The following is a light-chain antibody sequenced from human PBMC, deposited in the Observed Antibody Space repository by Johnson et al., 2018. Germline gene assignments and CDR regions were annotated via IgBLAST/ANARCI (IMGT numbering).Light chain of an antibody. CDR3: GTRDSSLSAGHL. Sequence: QSVLTQPPSVSAAPGQKVTISCSGSSSNIGNNYVSWYQQLPGTAPKLLIYENNKRPSGMPDRFSSAQSGTSATLAITGFQNRDEADYYCGTRDSSLSAGHLFGTGTKVTVL. CDR1: SSNIGNNY. J-gene: IGLJ1*01. CDR2: ENN. V-gene: IGLV1-51*02.